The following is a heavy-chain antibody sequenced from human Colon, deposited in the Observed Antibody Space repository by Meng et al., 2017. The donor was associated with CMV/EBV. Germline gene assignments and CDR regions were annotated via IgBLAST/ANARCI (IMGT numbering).Heavy chain of an antibody. CDR1: GFTFSSYW. V-gene: IGHV3-74*01. CDR2: INSDGSST. J-gene: IGHJ6*02. Sequence: GESLKISCAASGFTFSSYWMHWVRQAPGKGLVWVSRINSDGSSTNYADSVKGRFTISRDNAKNTLYLQVNSLRAEDTAVYFCATSMAGTRYGMDVWGQGTTVTVSS. CDR3: ATSMAGTRYGMDV. D-gene: IGHD6-19*01.